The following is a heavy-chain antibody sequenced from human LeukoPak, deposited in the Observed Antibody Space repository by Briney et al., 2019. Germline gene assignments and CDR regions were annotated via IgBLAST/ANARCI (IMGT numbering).Heavy chain of an antibody. D-gene: IGHD4-11*01. CDR3: AKGPGVLDSNHWSP. CDR1: GFTFSSYA. J-gene: IGHJ5*02. Sequence: PGGSLRLSCAASGFTFSSYAMSWVRQAPGKGLEWVSAISGSGGSTYYADSVKGRFTTSRDNSKNTLYLQMNSLRAEDTAVYYCAKGPGVLDSNHWSPWGQGTLVTVSS. V-gene: IGHV3-23*01. CDR2: ISGSGGST.